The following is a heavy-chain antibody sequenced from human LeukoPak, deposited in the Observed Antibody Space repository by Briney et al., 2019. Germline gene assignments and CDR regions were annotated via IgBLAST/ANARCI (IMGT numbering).Heavy chain of an antibody. CDR2: IGYDGSNK. CDR1: GFTFSTYG. J-gene: IGHJ4*02. CDR3: AKSYGYGYDY. D-gene: IGHD5-18*01. Sequence: GGSLRLSCVASGFTFSTYGMHWVRQAPGKGLEWVALIGYDGSNKNYADSVKGRFTISTDNSKNTLSLQLNSLRPEDTAVYYCAKSYGYGYDYWGQGALVTVSS. V-gene: IGHV3-30*02.